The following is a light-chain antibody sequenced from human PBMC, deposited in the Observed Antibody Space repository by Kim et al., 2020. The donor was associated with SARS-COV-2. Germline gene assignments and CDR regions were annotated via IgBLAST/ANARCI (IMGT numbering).Light chain of an antibody. CDR2: EVN. J-gene: IGLJ3*02. CDR3: QSYDSNNWV. Sequence: NFMLTQPHSVSESQGKTVTISCTRSSGSIASNYVQWYQQRPGSAPTTVIYEVNRRPSGVPDRFSGSIDSSSNSASLTISGLKTEDEADYYCQSYDSNNWVFGGGTQLTVL. CDR1: SGSIASNY. V-gene: IGLV6-57*04.